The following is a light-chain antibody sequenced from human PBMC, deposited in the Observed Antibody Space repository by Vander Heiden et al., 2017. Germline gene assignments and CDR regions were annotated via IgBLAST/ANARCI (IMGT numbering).Light chain of an antibody. Sequence: QSVLTQATSGYGNPGQTVTISCYGTNSNIGSNFVNWYQHVPGMAPKLLIYRNDQRPSEVPDRFSGSKSGTSVSLAINVLQSEDEADYYGAPCDDSLNAWVFGGGTKLTVL. CDR3: APCDDSLNAWV. CDR1: NSNIGSNF. CDR2: RND. V-gene: IGLV1-44*01. J-gene: IGLJ3*02.